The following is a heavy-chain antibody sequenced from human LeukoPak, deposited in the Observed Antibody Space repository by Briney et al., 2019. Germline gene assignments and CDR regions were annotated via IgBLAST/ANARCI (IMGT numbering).Heavy chain of an antibody. V-gene: IGHV3-49*04. CDR1: GFTFGDYA. CDR3: TRDLVGYYYDSSGYLGGAFDI. D-gene: IGHD3-22*01. J-gene: IGHJ3*02. CDR2: IRSKAYGGTT. Sequence: GGSLRLSCTASGFTFGDYAMSWVRQAPGKGLEWVGFIRSKAYGGTTEYAASVKGRFTISRDDSKSIAYLQMNSLKTEDTAVYYCTRDLVGYYYDSSGYLGGAFDIWGQGTMVTVSS.